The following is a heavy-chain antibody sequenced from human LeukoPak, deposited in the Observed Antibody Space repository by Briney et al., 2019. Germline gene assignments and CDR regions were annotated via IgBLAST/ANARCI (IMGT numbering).Heavy chain of an antibody. CDR1: GFTFSSYE. CDR3: ARDHGSTAFDI. V-gene: IGHV3-48*03. Sequence: PGGSLRLSCAASGFTFSSYEMNWVRHAPGKRLEWVSYISSGGTIYYADSVKGRFTISRDNAKNSLYLQMNSLRAEDTAVYYCARDHGSTAFDIWGQGTMVTVSS. D-gene: IGHD2-2*01. CDR2: ISSGGTI. J-gene: IGHJ3*02.